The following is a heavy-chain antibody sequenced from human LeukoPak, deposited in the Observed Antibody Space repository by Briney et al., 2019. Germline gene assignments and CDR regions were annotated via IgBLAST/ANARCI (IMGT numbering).Heavy chain of an antibody. Sequence: PSETLSLTCTVSGGSISSYYWSWIRQPPGKGLEWIGYIYYSGSTNYNPSLESRVTISVDTSKNQFSLKLSSVTAADTAVYYCATTTTVTTYYFDCWGQGTLVTVSS. CDR1: GGSISSYY. CDR3: ATTTTVTTYYFDC. CDR2: IYYSGST. J-gene: IGHJ4*02. V-gene: IGHV4-59*01. D-gene: IGHD4-17*01.